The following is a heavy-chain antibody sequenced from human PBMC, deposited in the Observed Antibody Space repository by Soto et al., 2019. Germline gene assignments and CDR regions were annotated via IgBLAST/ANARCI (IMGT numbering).Heavy chain of an antibody. V-gene: IGHV1-69*01. Sequence: QVQLVQSGAEVKKPGSSVKVSCKASGGTFSSYAISWVRQAPGQGLEWMGGIIPIFGTANYAQKFQGRVTITADESTSTAYMELSSLRSEDTAVYYCARVGRTNDRAAAGTFDVWGQGTLVTVSS. CDR1: GGTFSSYA. CDR3: ARVGRTNDRAAAGTFDV. CDR2: IIPIFGTA. J-gene: IGHJ4*02. D-gene: IGHD6-13*01.